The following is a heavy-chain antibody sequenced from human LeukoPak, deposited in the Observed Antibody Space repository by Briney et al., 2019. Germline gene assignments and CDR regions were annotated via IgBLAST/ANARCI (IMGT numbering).Heavy chain of an antibody. Sequence: PGASLRLSCAASGFTFSNDAMSWVRQAPGKGLEWVSAIVGSGGSTYYADSVKGRFTISRDNSKNTLFLQMNSLRVEDTALYYCSKWGDYDVLTGYYVSDFWGQGTLVTVSS. CDR1: GFTFSNDA. CDR3: SKWGDYDVLTGYYVSDF. V-gene: IGHV3-23*01. D-gene: IGHD3-9*01. CDR2: IVGSGGST. J-gene: IGHJ4*02.